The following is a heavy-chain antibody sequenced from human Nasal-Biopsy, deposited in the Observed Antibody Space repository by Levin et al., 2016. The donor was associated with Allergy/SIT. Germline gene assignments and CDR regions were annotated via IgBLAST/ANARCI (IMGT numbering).Heavy chain of an antibody. D-gene: IGHD2-15*01. V-gene: IGHV1-69*04. J-gene: IGHJ6*02. CDR2: IIPMFGIT. CDR1: GGTPSRYV. CDR3: ATAIVETVAAINYRYSLDV. Sequence: SVKVSCKASGGTPSRYVFTWVRQAPGQGLEWMGRIIPMFGITNYARRFQARVSLSADYSKTTTYLEVSSLSSDDTAIYYCATAIVETVAAINYRYSLDVWGQGTTVTVSS.